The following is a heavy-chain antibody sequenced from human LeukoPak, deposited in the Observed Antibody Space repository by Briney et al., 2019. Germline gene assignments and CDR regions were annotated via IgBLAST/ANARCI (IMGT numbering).Heavy chain of an antibody. J-gene: IGHJ6*03. D-gene: IGHD1-26*01. CDR2: ITSNGAYT. CDR1: GFTFSDYT. Sequence: GGSLRLSCAASGFTFSDYTIHWVRQAPGKRLQSVSAITSNGAYTHYADSVKGRFTISRDNYRNAVFLQMGGLRIEDMAVYYCARVKMGATVSDYYYYYMDVWGKGTTVTVSS. CDR3: ARVKMGATVSDYYYYYMDV. V-gene: IGHV3-64*02.